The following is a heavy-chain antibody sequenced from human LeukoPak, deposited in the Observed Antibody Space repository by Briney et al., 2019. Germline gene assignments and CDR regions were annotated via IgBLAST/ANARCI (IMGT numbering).Heavy chain of an antibody. Sequence: SETLSLTCTASGGSISSYYWSWIRQPPGKGLEWIGYIYTSGSTNYNPSLKSRVTISVDTSKNQFSLKLSSVTAADTAVYYCARIVPGFFYIWGQGKMVTVSS. V-gene: IGHV4-4*09. J-gene: IGHJ3*02. CDR3: ARIVPGFFYI. CDR2: IYTSGST. CDR1: GGSISSYY. D-gene: IGHD3-10*02.